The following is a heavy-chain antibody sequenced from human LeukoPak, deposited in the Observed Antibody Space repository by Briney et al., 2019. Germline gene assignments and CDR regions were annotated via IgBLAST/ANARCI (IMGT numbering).Heavy chain of an antibody. D-gene: IGHD1-26*01. CDR2: INPNSGGT. Sequence: ASVRVSCKASGYTFTGYYMHWVRQAPGQGLEWMGWINPNSGGTNYAQKFQGWVTMTRDTSVSTAYMELSRLRSDDTGVYYCARSLPHINWFDPWGQGTLVTVSS. CDR3: ARSLPHINWFDP. V-gene: IGHV1-2*04. J-gene: IGHJ5*02. CDR1: GYTFTGYY.